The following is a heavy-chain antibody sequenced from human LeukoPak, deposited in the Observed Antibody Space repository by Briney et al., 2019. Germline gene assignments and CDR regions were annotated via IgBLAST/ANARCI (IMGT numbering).Heavy chain of an antibody. Sequence: LSGGSLRLSCAASGFTFSNYAMNWVRQAPGKGLEWVSAISGSGGTTYYADSVKGRFTISRDNSKNTLYLQMNSLRAEDTAVYYCAKCPTYYYDSSGYRYFDHWGQGTLVTVSS. J-gene: IGHJ4*02. V-gene: IGHV3-23*01. CDR3: AKCPTYYYDSSGYRYFDH. D-gene: IGHD3-22*01. CDR1: GFTFSNYA. CDR2: ISGSGGTT.